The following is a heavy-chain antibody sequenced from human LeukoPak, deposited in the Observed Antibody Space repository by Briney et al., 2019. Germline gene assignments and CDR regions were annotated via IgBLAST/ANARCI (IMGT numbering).Heavy chain of an antibody. D-gene: IGHD5-24*01. Sequence: GGSLRLSCTASGFTFSSYWMSWVRQAPGKGLEWVANIKQDGSEKYYVDSVKGRFTISRENSKNTLYLQMNSLRAEDTAVYYCAKDGERATITGDAAFDIWGQGTMVTVS. CDR2: IKQDGSEK. CDR3: AKDGERATITGDAAFDI. CDR1: GFTFSSYW. J-gene: IGHJ3*02. V-gene: IGHV3-7*01.